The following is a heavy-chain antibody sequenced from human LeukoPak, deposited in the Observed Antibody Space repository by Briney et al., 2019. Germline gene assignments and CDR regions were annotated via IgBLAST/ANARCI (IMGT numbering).Heavy chain of an antibody. Sequence: PSETLSLTCTVSGGSVSSASYYWSWIRQPPGKGLEWIGYIYYSGSTTYNPSLQSRVTISVDTSKNQFSLKLTSVTAADTAVYYCARVPQFNGLFDYWGQGTLVTVSS. CDR1: GGSVSSASYY. J-gene: IGHJ4*02. CDR2: IYYSGST. CDR3: ARVPQFNGLFDY. V-gene: IGHV4-61*01. D-gene: IGHD2-8*01.